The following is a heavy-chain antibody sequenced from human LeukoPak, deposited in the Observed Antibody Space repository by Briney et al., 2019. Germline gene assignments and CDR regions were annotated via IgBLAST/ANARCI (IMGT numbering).Heavy chain of an antibody. Sequence: SETLSLTCTVSGGSISSSSYYWGWIRQPPGKGLDWIGSIYYSGSTYYNPSLKSRFTISVDTSKNQSSLKLSSVTAADTAVYYCVNYYDSSDYQQPNHFDYWGQGTLVTVSS. J-gene: IGHJ4*02. D-gene: IGHD3-22*01. CDR2: IYYSGST. V-gene: IGHV4-39*01. CDR1: GGSISSSSYY. CDR3: VNYYDSSDYQQPNHFDY.